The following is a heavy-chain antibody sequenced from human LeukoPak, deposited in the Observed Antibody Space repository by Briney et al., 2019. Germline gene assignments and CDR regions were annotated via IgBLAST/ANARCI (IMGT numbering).Heavy chain of an antibody. Sequence: ASVKVSCKASGYTFINYYMHWVRQAPGQGLEWMGIINPSDGSTSYEQKFQGRITMTRDTSTSTVYMEVSSLRYEDTAVYYCARSLSVPHVNQYYDSESPLTHFDYWGQGTLVTVSS. V-gene: IGHV1-46*01. CDR3: ARSLSVPHVNQYYDSESPLTHFDY. J-gene: IGHJ4*02. CDR2: INPSDGST. CDR1: GYTFINYY. D-gene: IGHD3-10*01.